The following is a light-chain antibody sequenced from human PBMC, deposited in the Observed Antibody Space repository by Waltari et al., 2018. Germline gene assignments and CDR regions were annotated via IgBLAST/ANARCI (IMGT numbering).Light chain of an antibody. Sequence: DIVMTQSPLSLSVTPGAPASISCRSSQSLLHSSGNTFLDWYLQKQGQSPQLLIYLISNRASGVPDRFSGSGSGTDFTLKISRVEAEDVGVYFCMQARQTPWTFGQGTKVEIK. CDR3: MQARQTPWT. CDR1: QSLLHSSGNTF. CDR2: LIS. V-gene: IGKV2-28*01. J-gene: IGKJ1*01.